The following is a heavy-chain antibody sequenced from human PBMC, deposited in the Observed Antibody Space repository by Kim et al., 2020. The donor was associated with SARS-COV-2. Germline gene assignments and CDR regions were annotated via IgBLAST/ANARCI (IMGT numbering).Heavy chain of an antibody. V-gene: IGHV3-48*03. Sequence: GGSLRLSCVASGFSLSSYELSWVRQAPGRGLEWVAYISVPGTTIYYSDSVKGRFTISRDDARNTLFLQMNSLRADDTSVYYCARESDWSGYHSDFLGQGTLVTVSS. D-gene: IGHD3-3*01. CDR2: ISVPGTTI. CDR1: GFSLSSYE. CDR3: ARESDWSGYHSDF. J-gene: IGHJ4*02.